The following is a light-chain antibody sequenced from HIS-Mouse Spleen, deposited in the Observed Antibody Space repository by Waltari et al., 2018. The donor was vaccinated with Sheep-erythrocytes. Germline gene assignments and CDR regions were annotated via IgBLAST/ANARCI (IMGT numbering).Light chain of an antibody. V-gene: IGLV6-57*02. CDR2: EDN. CDR3: QSYDSSNLWV. Sequence: NFMLTQPHSVSESPGKTVTISCTGSSGSIASNYVQWYQQRPGSAPTTVIYEDNQRPSGVPDLFSGSIDSSSNSASLTISGLKTEDEADYYCQSYDSSNLWVFGGGTKLTVL. CDR1: SGSIASNY. J-gene: IGLJ3*02.